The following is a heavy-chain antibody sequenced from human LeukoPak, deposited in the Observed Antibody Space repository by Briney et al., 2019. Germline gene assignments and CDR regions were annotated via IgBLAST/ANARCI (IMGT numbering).Heavy chain of an antibody. CDR3: ARVRCGGNSLDY. J-gene: IGHJ4*02. CDR1: GFTFSSYD. Sequence: GGSLRLSCAASGFTFSSYDMHWVRQATGKGLEWVSAIGTAGDTYYPGSVKGRFTISRENAKNSLYLQMNSLRAGDTAVYYCARVRCGGNSLDYWGQGTLVTVSS. CDR2: IGTAGDT. D-gene: IGHD4-23*01. V-gene: IGHV3-13*01.